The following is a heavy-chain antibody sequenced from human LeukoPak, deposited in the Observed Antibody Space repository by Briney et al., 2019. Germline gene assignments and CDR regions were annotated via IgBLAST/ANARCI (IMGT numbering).Heavy chain of an antibody. CDR3: ARTTVAPGSYDAFDI. V-gene: IGHV3-53*01. J-gene: IGHJ3*02. Sequence: GGSLRLSCAASGFTVSSNYMSWVRQAPGKGLEWVSIIYKDGSTYYADSVKGQFIISRDNSKNTLYLQINSLRVEDTAVYYCARTTVAPGSYDAFDIWGQGTMVTVPS. CDR1: GFTVSSNY. CDR2: IYKDGST. D-gene: IGHD4-23*01.